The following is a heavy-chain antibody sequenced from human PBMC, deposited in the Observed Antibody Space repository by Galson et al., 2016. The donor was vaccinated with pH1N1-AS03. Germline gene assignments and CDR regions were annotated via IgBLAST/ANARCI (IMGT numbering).Heavy chain of an antibody. Sequence: PALVKPTQTLTLTCTFSGFSLSTSEVGVGWIRQPPGKAPEWLALISWNDNKLYRPSLKSRLTITKDTSKNQVVLTMTNMDPEDTATYYCGHSTAGYWGQGILVTVSS. CDR3: GHSTAGY. V-gene: IGHV2-5*01. CDR1: GFSLSTSEVG. J-gene: IGHJ4*02. CDR2: ISWNDNK. D-gene: IGHD2-21*02.